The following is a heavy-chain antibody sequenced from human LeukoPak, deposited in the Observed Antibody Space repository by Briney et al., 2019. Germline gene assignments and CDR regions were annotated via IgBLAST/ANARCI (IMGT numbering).Heavy chain of an antibody. J-gene: IGHJ5*02. CDR1: LFTFSSYA. D-gene: IGHD6-19*01. Sequence: VRTLRLSCAASLFTFSSYAIHSGPEAPGNGLKWLTVIADDGSNKYYADSGKGRFTISRHNANNSLYMQMQRLTAEDTAVYYCARDKTSVAGTGYNWFDPWGQGTLVTVSS. CDR2: IADDGSNK. V-gene: IGHV3-30*07. CDR3: ARDKTSVAGTGYNWFDP.